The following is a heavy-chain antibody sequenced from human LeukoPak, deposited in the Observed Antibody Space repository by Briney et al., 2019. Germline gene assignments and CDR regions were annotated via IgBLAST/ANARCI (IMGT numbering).Heavy chain of an antibody. CDR3: ARDRGAGIQLWLFSY. Sequence: ASVKVSCKASGYTFTGYSMHWVRQAPGQGLEWMGWINPNNGGTSYAQKFQGRVTMTRDTSISTTYMELRGLRSDDTAVYYCARDRGAGIQLWLFSYWGQGTLVTVSS. CDR2: INPNNGGT. J-gene: IGHJ4*02. D-gene: IGHD5-18*01. CDR1: GYTFTGYS. V-gene: IGHV1-2*02.